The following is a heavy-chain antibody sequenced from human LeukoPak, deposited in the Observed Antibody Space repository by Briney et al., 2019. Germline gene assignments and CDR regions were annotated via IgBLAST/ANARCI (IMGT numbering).Heavy chain of an antibody. Sequence: ASVKVSCKASGYTFINHAMKWVRQAPGQGLEWMGWINTNAGNPTYAQGFTGRFVFSLDTSVSTAYLEISSLKAEDTAVYYCARGEWLLQDWGQGTLVTVSS. D-gene: IGHD3-22*01. CDR2: INTNAGNP. V-gene: IGHV7-4-1*02. J-gene: IGHJ4*02. CDR3: ARGEWLLQD. CDR1: GYTFINHA.